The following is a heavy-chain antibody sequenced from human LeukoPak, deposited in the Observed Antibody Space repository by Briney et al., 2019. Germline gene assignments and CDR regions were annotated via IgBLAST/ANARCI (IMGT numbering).Heavy chain of an antibody. CDR1: GFTFSSYG. CDR3: ARDSGLLSTCFDY. Sequence: QAGGSLRLSCAASGFTFSSYGMHWVRQAPGKGLEWVAFIRYDGSNKYYADSVKGRFTISRDNSRNTLYLQMNSLSAEDTAVYYGARDSGLLSTCFDYWGQGTLVTVSS. J-gene: IGHJ4*02. V-gene: IGHV3-30*02. CDR2: IRYDGSNK. D-gene: IGHD3-3*01.